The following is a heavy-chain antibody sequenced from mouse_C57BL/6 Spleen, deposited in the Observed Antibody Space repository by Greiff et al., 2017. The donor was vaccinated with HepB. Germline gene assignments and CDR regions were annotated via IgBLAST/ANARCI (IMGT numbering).Heavy chain of an antibody. V-gene: IGHV1-52*01. Sequence: QVQLQQPGAELVRPGSSVKLSCKASGYTFTSYWMPWVKQRPIQGLEWIGNIDPSDSETHYNQKFKDKATLTVDKSSSTAYMQLSSLTSEDSAVYYCARSPSYSNYFYYAMDYWGQGTSVTVSS. J-gene: IGHJ4*01. D-gene: IGHD2-5*01. CDR1: GYTFTSYW. CDR2: IDPSDSET. CDR3: ARSPSYSNYFYYAMDY.